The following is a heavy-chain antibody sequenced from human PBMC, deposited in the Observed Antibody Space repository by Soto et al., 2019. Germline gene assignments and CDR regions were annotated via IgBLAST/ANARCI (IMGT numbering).Heavy chain of an antibody. J-gene: IGHJ6*03. CDR3: TRSSPHDYYYYYMDV. V-gene: IGHV3-66*01. CDR1: GFSVSNNY. Sequence: GGPLRLSCAASGFSVSNNYMSWVRQAPGKGLEWVSVIYSAGNTYYADSVRARFAISRDNSKNTLYLQMNSLSTEDTAVYYCTRSSPHDYYYYYMDVWGKGTTVTVSS. CDR2: IYSAGNT.